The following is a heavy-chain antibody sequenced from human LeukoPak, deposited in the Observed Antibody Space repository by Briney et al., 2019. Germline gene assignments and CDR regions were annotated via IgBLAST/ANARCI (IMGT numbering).Heavy chain of an antibody. V-gene: IGHV4-59*01. D-gene: IGHD6-13*01. CDR1: GGSISSYY. CDR2: IYYSGST. J-gene: IGHJ4*02. Sequence: PSETLSLTCTVSGGSISSYYWSWIRQPPGKGLEWIGYIYYSGSTNYNPSLKSRVTISVDTPKNQFSLKLSSVTAADTAVYYCARQTRAYSNDYWDQGTLVTVSS. CDR3: ARQTRAYSNDY.